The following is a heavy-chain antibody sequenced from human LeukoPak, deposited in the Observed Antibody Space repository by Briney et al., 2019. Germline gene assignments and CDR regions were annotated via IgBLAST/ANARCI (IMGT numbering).Heavy chain of an antibody. V-gene: IGHV4-39*02. Sequence: SETLSLTCDVSGDSIGSGAFYWGWVRQSPERGLEWIGSIYYSGNLYNNPSLKSRVTVPIDTSKNRFSLRLKSVTAADTAVYYCARGLTGGWAAVFDYWGQGTLVTVSS. J-gene: IGHJ4*02. CDR1: GDSIGSGAFY. CDR3: ARGLTGGWAAVFDY. D-gene: IGHD1-26*01. CDR2: IYYSGNL.